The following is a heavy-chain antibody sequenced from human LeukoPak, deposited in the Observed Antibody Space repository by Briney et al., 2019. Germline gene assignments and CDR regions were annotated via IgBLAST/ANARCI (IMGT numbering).Heavy chain of an antibody. D-gene: IGHD6-13*01. CDR1: GGSISSYY. J-gene: IGHJ3*02. V-gene: IGHV4-59*01. CDR3: ARGRRYSSSWYRGPEHRDAFDI. CDR2: IYYSVST. Sequence: SETLSLTCTVSGGSISSYYWSWIRQPPGKGLEWIGYIYYSVSTNYNPSLKSRVTISVDTYKNQFSLKLSSVTAADTAVYYCARGRRYSSSWYRGPEHRDAFDIWGQGTMVTVSS.